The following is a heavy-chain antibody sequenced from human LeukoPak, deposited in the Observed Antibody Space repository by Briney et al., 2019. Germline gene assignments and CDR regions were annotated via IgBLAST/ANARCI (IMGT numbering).Heavy chain of an antibody. J-gene: IGHJ4*02. CDR3: ARNKVGAVRY. CDR1: GFTVSSNY. CDR2: IYSGGST. D-gene: IGHD1-26*01. V-gene: IGHV3-53*01. Sequence: GGSLRLSCAASGFTVSSNYMSWVRQAPGKGLEWVSVIYSGGSTYYADSVKGRFTISRDNFKNTLYLQMNSLRAEDTAVYYCARNKVGAVRYWGQGTLVTVSS.